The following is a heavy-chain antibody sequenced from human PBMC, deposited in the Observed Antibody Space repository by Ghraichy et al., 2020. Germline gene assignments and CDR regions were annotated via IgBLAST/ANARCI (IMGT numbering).Heavy chain of an antibody. Sequence: SETLSLTCTVSGGSISSSSYYWGWIRQPPGKGLEWIGSIYYSGSTYYNPSLKSRVTISVDTSKNQFSLKLSSVTAADTAVYYCARDHMVRGVDYWGQGTLVTVSS. V-gene: IGHV4-39*07. D-gene: IGHD3-10*01. CDR3: ARDHMVRGVDY. CDR2: IYYSGST. J-gene: IGHJ4*02. CDR1: GGSISSSSYY.